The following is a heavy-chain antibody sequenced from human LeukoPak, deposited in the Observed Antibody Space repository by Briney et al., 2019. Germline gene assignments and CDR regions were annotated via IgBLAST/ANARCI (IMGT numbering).Heavy chain of an antibody. CDR1: GGSFSGYY. D-gene: IGHD2-21*01. CDR3: ARGAPLAGYNYGMDV. V-gene: IGHV4-30-4*01. CDR2: IYYSGST. J-gene: IGHJ6*02. Sequence: PSETLSLTCAVYGGSFSGYYWSWIRQPPGKGLEWIGYIYYSGSTYYNPSLKSRVTISVDTSKNQFSLKLSSVTAADTAVYYCARGAPLAGYNYGMDVWGQGTTVTVSS.